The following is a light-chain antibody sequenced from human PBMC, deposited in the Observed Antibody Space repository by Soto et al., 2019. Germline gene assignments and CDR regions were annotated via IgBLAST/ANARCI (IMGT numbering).Light chain of an antibody. Sequence: QSVLAQSPSASGSPGQSVTISCTGTSSDIGGYNSVSWYQQHPGKAPKVMIYDVTKRPSGVPDRFSGPKSGNTASLTVSALQAEDEADYYGSSYTDRKNLGFGTGTKVTVL. CDR2: DVT. CDR3: SSYTDRKNLG. J-gene: IGLJ1*01. V-gene: IGLV2-8*01. CDR1: SSDIGGYNS.